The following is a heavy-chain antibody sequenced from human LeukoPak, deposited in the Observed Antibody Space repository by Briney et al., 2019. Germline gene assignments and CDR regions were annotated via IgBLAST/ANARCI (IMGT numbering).Heavy chain of an antibody. CDR2: IYPGDSDT. J-gene: IGHJ5*02. D-gene: IGHD4-23*01. CDR1: GYSFTSFW. Sequence: GESLKISCKGSGYSFTSFWIGWVRQMPGKGLEWMGIIYPGDSDTRYSPSFQGQVTISADKSISTAYLQWSSLKASDNAMYYCARGVRDGGNSGAGWFDPWGQGTLVTVSS. V-gene: IGHV5-51*01. CDR3: ARGVRDGGNSGAGWFDP.